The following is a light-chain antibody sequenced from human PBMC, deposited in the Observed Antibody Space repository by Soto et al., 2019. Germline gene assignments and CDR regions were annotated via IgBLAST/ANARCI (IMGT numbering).Light chain of an antibody. Sequence: DIQVTLSKSSLSAXVGDXATIXXRASQGIRNDLGWYQQKPGKAHKLLIYKASTLKSGVPSRFSGSGSGTEFTLTISSLQPDDFATYYCQHYNSYSESFGQGTKLDIK. CDR2: KAS. CDR1: QGIRND. CDR3: QHYNSYSES. V-gene: IGKV1-5*03. J-gene: IGKJ1*01.